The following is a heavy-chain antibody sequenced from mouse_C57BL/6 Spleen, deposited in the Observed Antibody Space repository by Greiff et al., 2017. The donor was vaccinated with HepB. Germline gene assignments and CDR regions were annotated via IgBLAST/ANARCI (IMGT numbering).Heavy chain of an antibody. CDR1: GYAFSSSW. D-gene: IGHD1-1*01. CDR2: IYPGDGDT. V-gene: IGHV1-82*01. Sequence: QVQLQQSGPELVKPGASVKISCKASGYAFSSSWMNWVKQRPGKGLEWIGRIYPGDGDTNYNGKFKGKATLTADKSSSTAYMQLSSLTSEDSAVYFCARTLITTGGYFDYWGQGTTLTVSS. CDR3: ARTLITTGGYFDY. J-gene: IGHJ2*01.